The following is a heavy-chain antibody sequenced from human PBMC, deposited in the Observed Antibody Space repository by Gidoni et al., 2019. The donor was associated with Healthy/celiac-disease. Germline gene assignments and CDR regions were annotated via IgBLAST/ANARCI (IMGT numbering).Heavy chain of an antibody. J-gene: IGHJ4*02. D-gene: IGHD6-19*01. CDR1: GFTFSDYY. Sequence: QVQLVESGGGLVKPGGSVRLSCAASGFTFSDYYMSWIRQAPGKGLEWVSYISSSSSYTNYADSVKGRFTISRDNDKNSLYLQMNSLRAEDTAVYYCARRGSGWYFDYWGQGTLVTVSS. CDR2: ISSSSSYT. V-gene: IGHV3-11*05. CDR3: ARRGSGWYFDY.